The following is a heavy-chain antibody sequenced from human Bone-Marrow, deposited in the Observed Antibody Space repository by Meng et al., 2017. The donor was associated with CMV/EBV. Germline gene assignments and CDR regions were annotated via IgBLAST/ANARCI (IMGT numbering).Heavy chain of an antibody. CDR3: AVNSENFDI. CDR1: GFTFSNYW. V-gene: IGHV3-7*01. Sequence: GESLKISCAASGFTFSNYWMSWVRQTPGKGLEWVANMNQDGSEKYYVDSVKGRFSISRDNAKNSLSLQMSSLTVEDTAVYYCAVNSENFDIWGQGTKVTVSS. CDR2: MNQDGSEK. J-gene: IGHJ3*02. D-gene: IGHD4-23*01.